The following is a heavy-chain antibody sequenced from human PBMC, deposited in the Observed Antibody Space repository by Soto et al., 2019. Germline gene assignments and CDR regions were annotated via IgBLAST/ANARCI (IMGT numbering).Heavy chain of an antibody. J-gene: IGHJ3*01. Sequence: QVQLQESGPGLVKPSGTLSLTCAVSGDSISNSRWWTWVRQPPGKGLEWIGDIFHSGDTNYNPSLKRRVFLSVATSQNQFSLKVSSVTAADTAVYYCAYSTGWYRHDVWGQGTLVTVSS. CDR1: GDSISNSRW. CDR2: IFHSGDT. D-gene: IGHD6-19*01. CDR3: AYSTGWYRHDV. V-gene: IGHV4-4*02.